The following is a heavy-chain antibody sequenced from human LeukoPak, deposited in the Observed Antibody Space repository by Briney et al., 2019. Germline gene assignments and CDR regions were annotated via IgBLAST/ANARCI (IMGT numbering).Heavy chain of an antibody. CDR3: ARVVASHPWWPNDY. J-gene: IGHJ4*02. D-gene: IGHD2-15*01. V-gene: IGHV1-2*02. CDR1: GYTFTGYY. CDR2: INPNSGGT. Sequence: APVKVSCKASGYTFTGYYMHWVRQAPGQGLEWMGWINPNSGGTNYAQKFQGRVTMTRDTSISTAYMELSRLRSDDTAVYYCARVVASHPWWPNDYWGQGTLVTVSS.